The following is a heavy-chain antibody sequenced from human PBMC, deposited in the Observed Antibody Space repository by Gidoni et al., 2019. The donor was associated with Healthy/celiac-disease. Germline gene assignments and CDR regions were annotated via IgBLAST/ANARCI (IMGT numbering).Heavy chain of an antibody. CDR2: IRSKAYGGTT. Sequence: EVQLVESGGGLVKPGRSLRLSCTASGFSFGDYAMSWFRRAPGKGLEWVSFIRSKAYGGTTEYVASVKGRFTISRDDSKSIAYLQMNSLKTEDTAVYYCTRYVEMATITIGFDYWGQGTLVTVSS. J-gene: IGHJ4*02. CDR1: GFSFGDYA. V-gene: IGHV3-49*05. D-gene: IGHD5-12*01. CDR3: TRYVEMATITIGFDY.